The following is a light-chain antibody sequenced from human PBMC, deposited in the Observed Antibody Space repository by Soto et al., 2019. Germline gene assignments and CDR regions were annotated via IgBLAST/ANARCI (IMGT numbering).Light chain of an antibody. V-gene: IGKV2-28*01. CDR2: LGS. CDR1: QSLLHRNGYNY. Sequence: EIVMTQSPLSLPVTPGEPASISCRSSQSLLHRNGYNYLDWYLQKPGQSPQLLIHLGSNRASGVPDRFSGSGSGTDFKLKISRVEAEDVGFYYCMQALQTYTFGQGTKLEIK. J-gene: IGKJ2*01. CDR3: MQALQTYT.